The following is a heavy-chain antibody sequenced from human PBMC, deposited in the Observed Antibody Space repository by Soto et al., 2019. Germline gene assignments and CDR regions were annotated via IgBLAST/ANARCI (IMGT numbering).Heavy chain of an antibody. CDR3: GGQDSGAKGYYFEN. CDR2: IYYIGNT. J-gene: IGHJ4*02. Sequence: QLQLQESGSGLVKPSETLSLTCTVSNGSISSRSSYWGWIRQTPGKGLEWIGSIYYIGNTYYNPSLKSRAPKSINTSKPHFSLKLNSVTAAATAVYSCGGQDSGAKGYYFENWGKGTRSPSPQ. D-gene: IGHD2-15*01. V-gene: IGHV4-39*01. CDR1: NGSISSRSSY.